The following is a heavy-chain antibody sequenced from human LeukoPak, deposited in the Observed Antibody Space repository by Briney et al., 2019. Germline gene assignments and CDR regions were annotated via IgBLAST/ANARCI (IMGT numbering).Heavy chain of an antibody. D-gene: IGHD6-13*01. CDR3: AREGDTSSWYSNSVFDP. CDR2: IYSGGST. Sequence: GGSLRLSCAASGFTVSSNYMSWVRQAPGKGLEWVSVIYSGGSTYYADSVKGRFTISRDNSKNTLYLQMNSLRAEDTAVYYCAREGDTSSWYSNSVFDPWGQGTLVTVSS. CDR1: GFTVSSNY. V-gene: IGHV3-53*01. J-gene: IGHJ5*02.